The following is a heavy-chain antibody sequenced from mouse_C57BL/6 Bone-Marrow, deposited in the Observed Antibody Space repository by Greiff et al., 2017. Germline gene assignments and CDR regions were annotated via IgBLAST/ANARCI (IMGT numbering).Heavy chain of an antibody. CDR2: ISYDGSN. V-gene: IGHV3-6*01. Sequence: EVKLQESGPGLVKPSQSLSLTCSVTGYSITSGYYWNWIRQFPGNKLEWMGYISYDGSNNYNPSLKNRISITRDTSKNQFFLKLNSVTTEDTATYCCARSDYWGQGTTLTVSS. CDR3: ARSDY. CDR1: GYSITSGYY. J-gene: IGHJ2*01.